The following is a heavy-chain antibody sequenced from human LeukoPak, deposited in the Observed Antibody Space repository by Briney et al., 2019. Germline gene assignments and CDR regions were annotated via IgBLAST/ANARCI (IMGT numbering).Heavy chain of an antibody. CDR2: INPNSGGT. D-gene: IGHD2-2*03. Sequence: ASVKVSCKASGYTFTGYYMHWVRQAPGQGLEWMGWINPNSGGTNHAQKFQGRVTMTRDTSISTAYMELSRLRSDDTAVYYCARDGYCSSTSCYLHENDPFEKNWFDPWGQGTLVTVSS. CDR3: ARDGYCSSTSCYLHENDPFEKNWFDP. CDR1: GYTFTGYY. V-gene: IGHV1-2*02. J-gene: IGHJ5*02.